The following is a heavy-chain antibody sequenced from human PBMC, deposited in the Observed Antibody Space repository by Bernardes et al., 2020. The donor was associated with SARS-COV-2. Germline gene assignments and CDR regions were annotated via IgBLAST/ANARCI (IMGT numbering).Heavy chain of an antibody. CDR2: ISGSSSYK. D-gene: IGHD3-10*01. J-gene: IGHJ2*01. CDR3: ARDRGRAPLMYWHFDL. CDR1: AFNFGDHS. Sequence: VGSLILSCAASAFNFGDHSMSWVRQVPGQGLEWVSSISGSSSYKYYADSVRGRFTISRDNAKNSLFLQMSGLRVDDTAVYFCARDRGRAPLMYWHFDLWGRGSSVAVSS. V-gene: IGHV3-21*06.